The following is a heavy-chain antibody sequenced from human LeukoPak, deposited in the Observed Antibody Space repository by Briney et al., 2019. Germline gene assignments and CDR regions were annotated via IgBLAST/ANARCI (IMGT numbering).Heavy chain of an antibody. CDR3: AKDQRKGYYYGSGSAKLPDY. Sequence: PGGSLRLSCAASGFTFSSYWMHWVRQAPGKGLVWVSRINSDGSSTSYADSVKGRFTISRDNSKNTLYLQMNSLRAEDTAVYYCAKDQRKGYYYGSGSAKLPDYWGQGTLVTVSS. D-gene: IGHD3-10*01. V-gene: IGHV3-74*01. CDR1: GFTFSSYW. J-gene: IGHJ4*02. CDR2: INSDGSST.